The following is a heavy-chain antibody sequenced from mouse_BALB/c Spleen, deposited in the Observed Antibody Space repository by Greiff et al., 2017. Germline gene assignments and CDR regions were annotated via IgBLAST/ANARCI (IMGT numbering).Heavy chain of an antibody. Sequence: EVKLMESGGGLVKPGGSLKLSCAASGFTFSSYTMSWVRQTPEKRLEWVATISSGGSYTYYPDSVKGRFTISRDNAKNTLYLQMSSLKSEDTAMYYCTRGRYDGAMDYWGQGTSVTVSS. J-gene: IGHJ4*01. CDR1: GFTFSSYT. D-gene: IGHD2-14*01. V-gene: IGHV5-6-4*01. CDR2: ISSGGSYT. CDR3: TRGRYDGAMDY.